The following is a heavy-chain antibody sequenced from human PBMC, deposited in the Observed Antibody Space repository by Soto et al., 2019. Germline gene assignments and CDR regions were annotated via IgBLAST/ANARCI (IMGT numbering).Heavy chain of an antibody. CDR2: INAGNGNT. D-gene: IGHD6-19*01. CDR3: ARXDSSGWPDYYGMDV. J-gene: IGHJ6*02. CDR1: GYTFTSYA. Sequence: ASVKVSCKASGYTFTSYAMHWVRQAPGQRLEWMGWINAGNGNTKYSQKFQGRVTITRDTSASTAYMELSSLRSEDTAVYYCARXDSSGWPDYYGMDVWGQGTTVTVSS. V-gene: IGHV1-3*01.